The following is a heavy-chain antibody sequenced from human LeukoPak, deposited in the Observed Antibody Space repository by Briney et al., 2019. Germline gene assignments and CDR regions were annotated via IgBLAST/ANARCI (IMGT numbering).Heavy chain of an antibody. J-gene: IGHJ5*02. CDR2: INPNSGGT. CDR3: ARGASGVYTVTTSWFDP. Sequence: GASVKVSCKASGYTFTGYYMHWVRQAPGQGLEWMGWINPNSGGTNYPQRFQGRVTMTRDTSISTAYMELRRLRSDDTAVYYCARGASGVYTVTTSWFDPWGQGTLITVSS. CDR1: GYTFTGYY. D-gene: IGHD4-17*01. V-gene: IGHV1-2*02.